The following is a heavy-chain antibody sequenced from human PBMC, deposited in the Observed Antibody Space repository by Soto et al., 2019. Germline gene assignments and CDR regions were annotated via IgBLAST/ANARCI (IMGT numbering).Heavy chain of an antibody. Sequence: ASVKVSCKASGGTFSSYAISWVRQAPGQGLEWMGGIIPIFGTANYAQKFQGRVTITADESTSTAYMELSSLRSEDTAVYYCARGGGDLGYCSGGSCYYYYYMDVWGKGTTVTVSS. V-gene: IGHV1-69*13. CDR1: GGTFSSYA. J-gene: IGHJ6*03. CDR2: IIPIFGTA. CDR3: ARGGGDLGYCSGGSCYYYYYMDV. D-gene: IGHD2-15*01.